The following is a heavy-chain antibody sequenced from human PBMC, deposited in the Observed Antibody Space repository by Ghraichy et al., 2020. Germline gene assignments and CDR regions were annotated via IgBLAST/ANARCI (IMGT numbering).Heavy chain of an antibody. Sequence: SETLSLTCTVSGGSISGFYWTWIRQPPGKGLEWIGYIYSSGFTNYNPSLKSRATISVDTSKNQLSLNLSSVTAADTAVYYCARLRNIGLVRWCDPWGPGTLVTVSS. J-gene: IGHJ5*02. CDR1: GGSISGFY. CDR2: IYSSGFT. CDR3: ARLRNIGLVRWCDP. D-gene: IGHD5-12*01. V-gene: IGHV4-4*09.